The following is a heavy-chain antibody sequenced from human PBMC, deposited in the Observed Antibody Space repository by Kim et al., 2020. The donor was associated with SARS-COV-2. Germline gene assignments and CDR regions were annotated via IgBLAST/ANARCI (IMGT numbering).Heavy chain of an antibody. D-gene: IGHD7-27*01. J-gene: IGHJ4*02. Sequence: GGSLRLSCAASGFTFSNYWMHWVRQTPGKGLVWVSNINSDGTSTYYVDSVRGRFTISRDNAKNTLYLQMKSLTADDTAVYYCARVGNWGLYWGQGTLIT. CDR3: ARVGNWGLY. V-gene: IGHV3-74*01. CDR2: INSDGTST. CDR1: GFTFSNYW.